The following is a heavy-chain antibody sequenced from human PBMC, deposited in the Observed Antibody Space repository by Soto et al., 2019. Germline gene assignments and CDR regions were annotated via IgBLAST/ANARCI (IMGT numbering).Heavy chain of an antibody. J-gene: IGHJ4*02. CDR3: ARTLHYGSGNGGFDY. D-gene: IGHD3-10*01. CDR2: IYYSGST. Sequence: PSETLSLTCTVSGGSISSGDYYWSWIRQPPGKGLEWIGYIYYSGSTYYNPSLKSRVTISVDTSKNQFSLKLSSVTAADTAVYYCARTLHYGSGNGGFDYWGQGTLVTVSS. V-gene: IGHV4-30-4*01. CDR1: GGSISSGDYY.